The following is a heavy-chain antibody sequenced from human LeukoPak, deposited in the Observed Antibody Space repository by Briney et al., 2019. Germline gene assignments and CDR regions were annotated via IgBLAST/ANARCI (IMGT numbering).Heavy chain of an antibody. J-gene: IGHJ6*02. CDR2: ISSSGSTI. Sequence: PGGSLRLSRAASGFTFSSYEMNWVRQAPGKGLEWVSYISSSGSTIYYADSVKGRFTISRDNAKNSLYLQMNSLRAEDTAVYYCAREYSSSPGVYYYYYYGMDVWGQGTTVTVSS. D-gene: IGHD6-6*01. V-gene: IGHV3-48*03. CDR1: GFTFSSYE. CDR3: AREYSSSPGVYYYYYYGMDV.